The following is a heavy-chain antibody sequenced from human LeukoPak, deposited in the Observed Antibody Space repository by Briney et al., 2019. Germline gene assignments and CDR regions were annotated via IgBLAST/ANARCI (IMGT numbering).Heavy chain of an antibody. Sequence: PAETLSLTCTVSGDSISSYYWGWIRQPPGKGLEWIGYIYYSGSSHRNPSLRSRVTISVDTSKNHFSVKLSSVTAADTAVYYCARHNTPEDFQHWGQGALV. J-gene: IGHJ1*01. V-gene: IGHV4-59*08. CDR3: ARHNTPEDFQH. CDR2: IYYSGSS. CDR1: GDSISSYY. D-gene: IGHD2-2*02.